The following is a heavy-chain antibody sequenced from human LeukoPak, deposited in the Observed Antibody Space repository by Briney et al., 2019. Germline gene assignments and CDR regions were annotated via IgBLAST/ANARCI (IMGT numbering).Heavy chain of an antibody. D-gene: IGHD3-22*01. CDR1: GFTFDDYA. Sequence: PGRSLRLSCAASGFTFDDYAMHWVRQAPGKGLEWVSGISWNSGSIGYADSVEGRFTISRDNAKNSLYLQMNSLRAEDTALYYCARGHDKTYYYDSSGYYYWGQGTLVTVSS. CDR3: ARGHDKTYYYDSSGYYY. CDR2: ISWNSGSI. V-gene: IGHV3-9*01. J-gene: IGHJ4*02.